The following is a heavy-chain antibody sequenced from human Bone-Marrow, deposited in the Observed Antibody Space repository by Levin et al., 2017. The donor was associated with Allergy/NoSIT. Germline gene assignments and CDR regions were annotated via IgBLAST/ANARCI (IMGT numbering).Heavy chain of an antibody. CDR1: GFTFTSYA. CDR2: ISGSGDST. Sequence: GESLKISCAASGFTFTSYAMSWVRQAPGKGLEWVSGISGSGDSTYYADSVKGRFTISRDYSKNTLYLQMNSLRAEDTAIYYCAKNRQWLSPKNFDYWGQGTLVTVSS. V-gene: IGHV3-23*01. CDR3: AKNRQWLSPKNFDY. J-gene: IGHJ4*02. D-gene: IGHD6-19*01.